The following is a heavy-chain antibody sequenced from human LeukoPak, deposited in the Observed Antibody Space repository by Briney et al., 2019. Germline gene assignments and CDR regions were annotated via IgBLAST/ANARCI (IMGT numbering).Heavy chain of an antibody. CDR2: IKQHASEK. CDR3: TRGGSSYYAGWSDP. D-gene: IGHD3-10*01. Sequence: GGSLSLSCVASGFSFSSFWMTWVRQAPGKGLEWVAPIKQHASEKHYVDSVKGRFTISRDDARNTVSLHMSSLRDDDTALYYCTRGGSSYYAGWSDPWGQGSLVTVSS. CDR1: GFSFSSFW. V-gene: IGHV3-7*03. J-gene: IGHJ5*02.